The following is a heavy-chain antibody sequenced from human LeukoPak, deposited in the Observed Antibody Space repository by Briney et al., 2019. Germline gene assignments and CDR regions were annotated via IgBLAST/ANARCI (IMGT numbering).Heavy chain of an antibody. V-gene: IGHV4-59*01. CDR3: ARGSYSSSWYSPLSY. Sequence: KPSETLSLTCTVSGGSISSYYWSWTRQPPGKGLEWIGDIYYSGSTNYNPSLKSRVTIAVDTSKNRFSLKESSVTAADTAVYYCARGSYSSSWYSPLSYWGQGTLVTVSS. J-gene: IGHJ4*02. D-gene: IGHD6-13*01. CDR2: IYYSGST. CDR1: GGSISSYY.